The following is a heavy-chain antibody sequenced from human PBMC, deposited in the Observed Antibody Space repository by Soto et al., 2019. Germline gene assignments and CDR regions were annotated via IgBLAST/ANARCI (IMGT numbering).Heavy chain of an antibody. CDR2: INAGNGNT. CDR3: ARDGDYYDSSAPSGMDV. Sequence: GASVKVSCKASGYTFTSYAMHWLRQAPGQRLEWMGWINAGNGNTKYSQKFQGRVTITRDTSASTAYMELSSLRSEDTAVYYCARDGDYYDSSAPSGMDVWGQGTTVTVSS. J-gene: IGHJ6*02. D-gene: IGHD3-22*01. CDR1: GYTFTSYA. V-gene: IGHV1-3*01.